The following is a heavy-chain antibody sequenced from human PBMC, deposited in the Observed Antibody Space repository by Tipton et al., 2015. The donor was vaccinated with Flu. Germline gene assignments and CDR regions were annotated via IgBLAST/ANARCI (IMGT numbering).Heavy chain of an antibody. Sequence: SGFTFGSYAMSWVRQAPGKGLEWVSLISGSGDDTLYADTVRGRFTISRDNSKNTLYLQLNSLRAEDTAVYYCAKNGYCTNTNCYSPFDYWGQGTLVTVSS. D-gene: IGHD2-2*01. CDR1: GFTFGSYA. CDR3: AKNGYCTNTNCYSPFDY. J-gene: IGHJ4*02. V-gene: IGHV3-23*01. CDR2: ISGSGDDT.